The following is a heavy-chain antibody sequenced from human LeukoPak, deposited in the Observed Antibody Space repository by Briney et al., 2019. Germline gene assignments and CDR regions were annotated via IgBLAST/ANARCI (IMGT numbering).Heavy chain of an antibody. CDR3: ARGVAGYGSGSYYSYYFDS. V-gene: IGHV1-8*01. Sequence: GASVKVSCKASGYTFTSYDINWVRQATGQGLEWMGWMNPNSGNTGYAQKFQGRVTITWKTSISTAYMELSSLTSDDTAVYYCARGVAGYGSGSYYSYYFDSWGQGTLVTVSS. J-gene: IGHJ4*02. CDR1: GYTFTSYD. CDR2: MNPNSGNT. D-gene: IGHD3-10*01.